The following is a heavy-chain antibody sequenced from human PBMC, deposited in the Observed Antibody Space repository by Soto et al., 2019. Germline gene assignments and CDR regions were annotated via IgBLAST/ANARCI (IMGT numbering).Heavy chain of an antibody. V-gene: IGHV4-61*01. J-gene: IGHJ6*02. CDR3: ARSEVDYYYGMDV. CDR2: IYYSGST. Sequence: SETLSLTCTVSGGSVSSGSYYWSWIRQPPGRGLEWIGYIYYSGSTNYNPSLKSRVTISVDTSKNQFSLKLSSVTAADTAVYYCARSEVDYYYGMDVWGQGTTVTVSS. D-gene: IGHD2-15*01. CDR1: GGSVSSGSYY.